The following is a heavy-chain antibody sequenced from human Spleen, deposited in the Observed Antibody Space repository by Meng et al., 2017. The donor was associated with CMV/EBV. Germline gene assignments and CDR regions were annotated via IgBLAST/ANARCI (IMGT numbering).Heavy chain of an antibody. D-gene: IGHD4-23*01. V-gene: IGHV1-69*05. Sequence: SVKVSCKASGGTFSSYAISWVRQAPGQGLEWMGGIIPIFGTANYAQKFQGRVTITTDESTSTAYMELSSLRSENTAVYYCARAPYYGGNSFDYWGQGTLVTVSS. CDR3: ARAPYYGGNSFDY. J-gene: IGHJ4*02. CDR1: GGTFSSYA. CDR2: IIPIFGTA.